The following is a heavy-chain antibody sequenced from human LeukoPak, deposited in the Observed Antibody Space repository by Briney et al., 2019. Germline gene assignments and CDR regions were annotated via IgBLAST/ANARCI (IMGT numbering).Heavy chain of an antibody. CDR1: GGSISSYY. J-gene: IGHJ5*02. CDR2: IYYSGST. Sequence: SETLSLTCTVSGGSISSYYWSWIRQPPGKGLEWIGYIYYSGSTNYNPSLKSRVTISVDTSKNQFSLKLSSVTAADTAVYYCARVASMVRGSWFDPWGQGTLVTASS. V-gene: IGHV4-59*01. D-gene: IGHD3-10*01. CDR3: ARVASMVRGSWFDP.